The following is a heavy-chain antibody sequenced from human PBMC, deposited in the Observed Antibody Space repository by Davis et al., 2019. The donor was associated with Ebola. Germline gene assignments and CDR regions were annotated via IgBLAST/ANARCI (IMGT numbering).Heavy chain of an antibody. CDR2: INHSGST. J-gene: IGHJ4*02. CDR3: ASGITMIVVL. CDR1: GGSFSGYY. Sequence: MPSETLSLTCAVYGGSFSGYYWSWIRQPPGKGLEWIGEINHSGSTYYNPSLKSRVTISVDTSKNQFSLKLSSVTAADTAVYYCASGITMIVVLWGQGTLVTVSS. V-gene: IGHV4-34*01. D-gene: IGHD3-22*01.